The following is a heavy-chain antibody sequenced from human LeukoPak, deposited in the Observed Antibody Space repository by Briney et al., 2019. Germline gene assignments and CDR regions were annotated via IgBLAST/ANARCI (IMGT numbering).Heavy chain of an antibody. Sequence: SETLSLTCAVYGGSFSGYYWSWIRQPPGKGLEWIGEINHSESTNYNPSLKSRVTISVDTSKNQFSLKLSSVTAADTAVYYCARGGGGDFWSGYSPNDYWGQGTLVTVSS. CDR1: GGSFSGYY. V-gene: IGHV4-34*01. CDR2: INHSEST. CDR3: ARGGGGDFWSGYSPNDY. D-gene: IGHD3-3*01. J-gene: IGHJ4*02.